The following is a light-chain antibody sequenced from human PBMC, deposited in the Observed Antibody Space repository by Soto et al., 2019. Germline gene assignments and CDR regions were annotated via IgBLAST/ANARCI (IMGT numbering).Light chain of an antibody. V-gene: IGKV3-15*01. Sequence: EIVMTQSPATLSVSPGERATLSCRASQSVRINLAWYQQKPGQAPRLLIYGASSRATGIPARFSGSGSGTDFTLTISSLQSEDFVVYYCQQYNNWPPELTFGGGTKVEIK. CDR3: QQYNNWPPELT. CDR1: QSVRIN. J-gene: IGKJ4*01. CDR2: GAS.